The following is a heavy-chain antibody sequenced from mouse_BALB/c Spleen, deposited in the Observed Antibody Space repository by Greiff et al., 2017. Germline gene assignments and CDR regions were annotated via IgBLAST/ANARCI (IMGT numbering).Heavy chain of an antibody. V-gene: IGHV3-6*02. CDR1: GYSITSGYY. Sequence: EVHLVESGPGLVKPSQSLSLTCSVTGYSITSGYYWNWIRQFPGNKLEWMGYISYDGSNNYNPSLKNRISITRDTSKNQFFLKLNSVTTEDTATYYCARGGKTVVARFDYWGQGTTLTVSS. CDR2: ISYDGSN. D-gene: IGHD1-1*01. CDR3: ARGGKTVVARFDY. J-gene: IGHJ2*01.